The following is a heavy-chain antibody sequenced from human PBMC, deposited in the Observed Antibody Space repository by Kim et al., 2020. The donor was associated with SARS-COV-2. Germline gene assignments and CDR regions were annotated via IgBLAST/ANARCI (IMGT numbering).Heavy chain of an antibody. V-gene: IGHV4-4*02. CDR3: AGESSSSWYDLGFFDY. D-gene: IGHD6-13*01. J-gene: IGHJ4*02. Sequence: SLKSRVTISVDKSKNKFYLKLSSVTAADAAVYYCAGESSSSWYDLGFFDYWGQGTLVTVSS.